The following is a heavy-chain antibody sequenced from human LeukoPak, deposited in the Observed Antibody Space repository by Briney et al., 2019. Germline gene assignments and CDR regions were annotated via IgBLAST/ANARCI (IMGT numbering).Heavy chain of an antibody. J-gene: IGHJ3*02. D-gene: IGHD6-6*01. Sequence: GRSLRLSCAASGFTFDDYAMHWVRQAPGKGLEWVSSISWNSDSIGYADSVKGRFTISRDNAKNSLYLQMNSLRAEDTALYYCAKVGAARAFGAFDIWGQGTMVTVSS. V-gene: IGHV3-9*01. CDR3: AKVGAARAFGAFDI. CDR1: GFTFDDYA. CDR2: ISWNSDSI.